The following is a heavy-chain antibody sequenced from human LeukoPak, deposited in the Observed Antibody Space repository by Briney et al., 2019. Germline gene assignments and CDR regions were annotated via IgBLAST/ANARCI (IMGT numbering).Heavy chain of an antibody. V-gene: IGHV3-30*18. Sequence: PGGSLRLSCAASGFTFSSYGMHWVRQAPGKGLEWVAVTSYDGSNKYYADSVKGRFTISRDNSKNTLYLQMNSLRAEDTAVYYCAKDHRYCSSARCTDFDYWGQGSLVTVSS. CDR1: GFTFSSYG. CDR3: AKDHRYCSSARCTDFDY. D-gene: IGHD2-2*01. CDR2: TSYDGSNK. J-gene: IGHJ4*02.